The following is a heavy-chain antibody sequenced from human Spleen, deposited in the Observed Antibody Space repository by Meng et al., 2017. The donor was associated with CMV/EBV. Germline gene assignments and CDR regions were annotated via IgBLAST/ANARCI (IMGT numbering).Heavy chain of an antibody. D-gene: IGHD2-2*01. V-gene: IGHV1-69*10. Sequence: APGQGLEWMGGIIPILGIANYAQKFQGRVTITADKSTSTAYMELSSLRSEDTAVYYCARGTVVVPAAMDHWASSSWYVARYLNWFDPWGQGTLVTVSS. CDR2: IIPILGIA. CDR3: ARGTVVVPAAMDHWASSSWYVARYLNWFDP. J-gene: IGHJ5*02.